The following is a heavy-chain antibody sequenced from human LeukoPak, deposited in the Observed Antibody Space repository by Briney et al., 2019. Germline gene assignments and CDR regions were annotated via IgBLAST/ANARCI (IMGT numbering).Heavy chain of an antibody. CDR1: GYSFSTHW. J-gene: IGHJ4*02. CDR3: ARSPDILTGENFGY. CDR2: INPSGGFT. Sequence: ASVKVSCKASGYSFSTHWMHWVRQAPGQGLEWMGIINPSGGFTSYAQKFQGRVTMTRDMSISTAYMELSRLRSDDTAVYYCARSPDILTGENFGYWGQGTLVTVSS. V-gene: IGHV1-46*01. D-gene: IGHD3-9*01.